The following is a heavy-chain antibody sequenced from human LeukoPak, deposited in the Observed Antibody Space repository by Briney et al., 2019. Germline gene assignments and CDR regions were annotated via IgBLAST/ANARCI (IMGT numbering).Heavy chain of an antibody. J-gene: IGHJ5*02. CDR1: GLTLSNFW. Sequence: GGSLRLSCVASGLTLSNFWMTWVRQAPGKGLEWVATINQDGGEKYYVDSVKGRFIISRDNAKNSVYLQMDSLRVEDTAAYYCARDPHSLRFLEWPNWFDPWGQGTLVTVSS. CDR2: INQDGGEK. D-gene: IGHD3-3*01. V-gene: IGHV3-7*01. CDR3: ARDPHSLRFLEWPNWFDP.